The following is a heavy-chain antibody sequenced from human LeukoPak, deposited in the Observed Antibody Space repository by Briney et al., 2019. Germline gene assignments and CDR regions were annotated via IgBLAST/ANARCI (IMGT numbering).Heavy chain of an antibody. CDR3: ARGKSGSYGLEDY. CDR2: INGDGNSI. CDR1: GFTFSSYW. D-gene: IGHD1-26*01. Sequence: GGSLRLSCAASGFTFSSYWMHWVRQAPGKGLVWVSRINGDGNSINYAGSVRGRFTISRDNAKNTLYLQMNSLRAEDTAVYYCARGKSGSYGLEDYLGHGTLVTVSS. J-gene: IGHJ4*01. V-gene: IGHV3-74*01.